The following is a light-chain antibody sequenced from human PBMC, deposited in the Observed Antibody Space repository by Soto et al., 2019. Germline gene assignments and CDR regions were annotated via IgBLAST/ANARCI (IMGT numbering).Light chain of an antibody. J-gene: IGLJ1*01. CDR1: SSNIGRNT. CDR3: GAWDDSLNAYV. CDR2: END. V-gene: IGLV1-44*01. Sequence: QSVLTQPPSASGTPGQRVTISCSGASSNIGRNTVNWYQQLPGTAPKLLIYENDQRPSGVPDRFSGSKSGASASLAISGLQSEDEAEYYCGAWDDSLNAYVFGTGTKVTVL.